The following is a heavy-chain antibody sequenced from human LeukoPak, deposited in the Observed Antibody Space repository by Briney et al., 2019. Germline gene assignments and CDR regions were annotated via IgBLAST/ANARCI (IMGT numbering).Heavy chain of an antibody. CDR1: GGSFTGYY. Sequence: SETLSLTCAVYGGSFTGYYWSWIRQPPGKGLEWIGEINHSGRTNYNPSLESRVTISVDTSTNQFSLNLTSVTAADTAVYYCARSGSYSYYMDVWGKGTTVTVSS. CDR2: INHSGRT. D-gene: IGHD3-10*01. CDR3: ARSGSYSYYMDV. V-gene: IGHV4-34*01. J-gene: IGHJ6*03.